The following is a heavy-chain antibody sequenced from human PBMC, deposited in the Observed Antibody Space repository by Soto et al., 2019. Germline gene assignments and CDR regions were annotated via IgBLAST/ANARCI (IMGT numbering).Heavy chain of an antibody. CDR3: AKDGLPQWLVTWNYFDY. J-gene: IGHJ4*02. V-gene: IGHV3-23*01. D-gene: IGHD6-19*01. CDR2: ISGSGGST. CDR1: GFTFSSYA. Sequence: GGSLRLSCAASGFTFSSYAMSWVRQAPGKGLEWVSAISGSGGSTYYADSVEGRFTISRDNSKNTLYLQMNSLRAEDTAVYYCAKDGLPQWLVTWNYFDYWGQGTLVTVSS.